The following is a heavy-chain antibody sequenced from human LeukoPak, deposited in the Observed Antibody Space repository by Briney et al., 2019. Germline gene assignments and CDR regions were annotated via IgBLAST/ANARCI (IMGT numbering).Heavy chain of an antibody. CDR1: GGTFSSYA. J-gene: IGHJ3*02. Sequence: SVKVSCKASGGTFSSYAISWVRQAPGQGLEWMGGIIPILGTANYAQKFQGRVTITTDESTSTAYMELSSLRSEDTAVYYCARKSYCSSTSCYRSAFDIWGQGTMVTVSS. D-gene: IGHD2-2*01. CDR3: ARKSYCSSTSCYRSAFDI. CDR2: IIPILGTA. V-gene: IGHV1-69*05.